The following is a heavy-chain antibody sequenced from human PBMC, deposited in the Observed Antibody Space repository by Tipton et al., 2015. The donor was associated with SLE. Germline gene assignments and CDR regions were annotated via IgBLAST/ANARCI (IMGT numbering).Heavy chain of an antibody. J-gene: IGHJ6*02. D-gene: IGHD2-2*01. CDR2: IYHSGTT. CDR1: GGSISSNNFF. CDR3: ARTAVLAAIMMNV. Sequence: TLSLTCTVSGGSISSNNFFWSWLRQHPGKGLEWLGTIYHSGTTYYNPSLKSRLTLSIDTSKNQFSLKLSSVTAADTAVYYCARTAVLAAIMMNVWGQGTTVTVSS. V-gene: IGHV4-39*07.